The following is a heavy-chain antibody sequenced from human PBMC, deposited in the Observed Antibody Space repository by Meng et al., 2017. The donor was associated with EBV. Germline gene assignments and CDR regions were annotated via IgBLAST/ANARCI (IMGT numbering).Heavy chain of an antibody. J-gene: IGHJ4*02. V-gene: IGHV1-2*06. CDR2: INPNSGGT. CDR1: GYTFTGYY. Sequence: QVQLVQSWAEVKKPGALVKVSCKAFGYTFTGYYMPWVRPAPGQGLEWMGRINPNSGGTNYAQKFQGRVTMTRDTSISTAYMELSRLRSDDTAVYYCARVGIAVAGTGDYWGQGTLVTVSS. CDR3: ARVGIAVAGTGDY. D-gene: IGHD6-19*01.